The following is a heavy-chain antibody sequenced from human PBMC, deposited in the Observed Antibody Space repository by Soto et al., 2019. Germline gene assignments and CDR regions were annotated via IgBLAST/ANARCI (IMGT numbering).Heavy chain of an antibody. CDR1: GYTFTSCA. J-gene: IGHJ4*02. D-gene: IGHD1-20*01. CDR3: ARGITLPTPLDY. Sequence: ASVKVSCKASGYTFTSCAMHWLRQAPGQRLEWMGWINAGNGNTKYSQKFQGRVTITRDTSASTAYMELSSLRSEDTAVYYCARGITLPTPLDYWGQGTLVTVSS. CDR2: INAGNGNT. V-gene: IGHV1-3*01.